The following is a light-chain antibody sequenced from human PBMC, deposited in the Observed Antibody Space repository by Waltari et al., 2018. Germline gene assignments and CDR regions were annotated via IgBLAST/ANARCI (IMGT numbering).Light chain of an antibody. CDR3: QQLDRSPFT. Sequence: VLTQSPGTLSLSPGERATLSCRASQSISSSYLAWYQQKPGQAPRLLIYGASSRATGIPDRFSGSGSGTDFTLTISGLEPEDSAVYYCQQLDRSPFTFGPGTKEDFK. CDR2: GAS. V-gene: IGKV3-20*01. CDR1: QSISSSY. J-gene: IGKJ3*01.